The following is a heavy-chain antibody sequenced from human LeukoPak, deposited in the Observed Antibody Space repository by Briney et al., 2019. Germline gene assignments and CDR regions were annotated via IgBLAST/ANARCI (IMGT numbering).Heavy chain of an antibody. CDR2: MSYSGST. V-gene: IGHV4-59*08. D-gene: IGHD6-19*01. CDR1: GGSISAYY. CDR3: ARQVVAVAGTGYFDY. Sequence: PSETLSLTCTVSGGSISAYYWSWVRQPPGKGLEWIGYMSYSGSTNYNPPLKSRVTISVDTSKNQFSLKLNSVTAADTAVYFCARQVVAVAGTGYFDYWGQGTLVTVSS. J-gene: IGHJ4*02.